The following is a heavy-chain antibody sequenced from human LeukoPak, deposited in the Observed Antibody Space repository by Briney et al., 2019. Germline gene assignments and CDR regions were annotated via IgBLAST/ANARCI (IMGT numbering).Heavy chain of an antibody. CDR3: ARDPGYSSGWYSYYYGMDV. CDR1: GYTFTSYG. CDR2: IGAYNGNT. J-gene: IGHJ6*02. D-gene: IGHD6-19*01. V-gene: IGHV1-18*01. Sequence: ASVTVSCKASGYTFTSYGISWVRQAPGQGLEWMGWIGAYNGNTNYAQKLQGRVTMTTDTSTSTAYMELRSLRSDDTAVYYCARDPGYSSGWYSYYYGMDVWGQGTTVTVSS.